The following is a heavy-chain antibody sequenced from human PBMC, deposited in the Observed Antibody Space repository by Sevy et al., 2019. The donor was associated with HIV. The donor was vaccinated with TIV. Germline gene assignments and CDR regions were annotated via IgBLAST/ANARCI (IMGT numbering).Heavy chain of an antibody. CDR3: ATELALVGGRKFLGAPWPLDY. J-gene: IGHJ4*02. CDR1: GLTFSNYG. Sequence: GGSLRLSCAASGLTFSNYGIHWVRQALGKGLEWVAFISYAGRNKFYADSVQGRFTIFTDNSKNTLYLQMNSLRPEDTAVYYCATELALVGGRKFLGAPWPLDYWGQGTLVTVSS. V-gene: IGHV3-30*03. CDR2: ISYAGRNK. D-gene: IGHD1-26*01.